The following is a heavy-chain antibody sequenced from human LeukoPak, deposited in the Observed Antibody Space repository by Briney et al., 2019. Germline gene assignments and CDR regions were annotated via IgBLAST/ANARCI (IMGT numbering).Heavy chain of an antibody. D-gene: IGHD6-6*01. CDR2: ISSSTSYI. J-gene: IGHJ4*02. Sequence: GGSLTLSCAASGFSVSLNYMNWVRQAPGKGLEWVSYISSSTSYIYNADSVKGRFTISRDNAKNSLYLQMNSLRAEDTAVYYCARGQVAARPNYFDSWGQGTLVTVSS. CDR3: ARGQVAARPNYFDS. CDR1: GFSVSLNY. V-gene: IGHV3-21*01.